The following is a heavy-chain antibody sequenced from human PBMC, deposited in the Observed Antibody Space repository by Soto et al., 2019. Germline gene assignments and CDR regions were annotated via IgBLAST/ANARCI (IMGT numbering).Heavy chain of an antibody. J-gene: IGHJ5*02. D-gene: IGHD3-3*01. V-gene: IGHV1-69*13. Sequence: SVKVSCKASGGTFSSYAISWVRQAPGQGLEWMGGIIPIFGTANYAQKFQGRVTITADESTSTAYMELSSLRSEDTAVYYCARMGRFLEWLSSWFGPWGQGTLVTVSS. CDR1: GGTFSSYA. CDR2: IIPIFGTA. CDR3: ARMGRFLEWLSSWFGP.